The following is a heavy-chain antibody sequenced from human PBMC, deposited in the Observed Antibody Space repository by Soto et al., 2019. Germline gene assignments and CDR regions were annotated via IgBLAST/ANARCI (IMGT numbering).Heavy chain of an antibody. CDR2: IYYSGST. Sequence: SETLSLTCTFSGGSISSYYWSWIRQPTGKGLEWIGYIYYSGSTNYNPSLKSRVTISVDTSKNQFSLKLSSVTAADTAVYYCAGEYYDFWSGYHYGMDVWGQGTTVTVSS. CDR1: GGSISSYY. V-gene: IGHV4-59*01. CDR3: AGEYYDFWSGYHYGMDV. D-gene: IGHD3-3*01. J-gene: IGHJ6*02.